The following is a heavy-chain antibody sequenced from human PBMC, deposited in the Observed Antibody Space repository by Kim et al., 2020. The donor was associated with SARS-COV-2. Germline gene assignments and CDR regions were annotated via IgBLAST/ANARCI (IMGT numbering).Heavy chain of an antibody. V-gene: IGHV1-69*13. D-gene: IGHD2-15*01. CDR2: INTIFGTA. CDR3: ARGARGGDGGGRAA. Sequence: SVKVSCKASGGTFSSYAISWVRQAPGQGLEWMGWINTIFGTANYAQRFKGRVAITADESTSTAYMELSSLRAEDTAVYYCARGARGGDGGGRAAGGEGT. J-gene: IGHJ4*02. CDR1: GGTFSSYA.